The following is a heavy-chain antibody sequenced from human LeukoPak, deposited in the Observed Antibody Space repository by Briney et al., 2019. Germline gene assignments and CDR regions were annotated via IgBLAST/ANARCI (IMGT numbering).Heavy chain of an antibody. J-gene: IGHJ5*02. Sequence: ASVKVSCKASGYTFNGHYMHWVRQAPGQGLEWMGWINPNSGGTNYAQKFQGRVTMTRDTSISTAYMELSRLRSDDTAVYYCARDMRRSRARWENLGFDPWGQGTQVTVSS. V-gene: IGHV1-2*02. CDR2: INPNSGGT. CDR1: GYTFNGHY. D-gene: IGHD1-26*01. CDR3: ARDMRRSRARWENLGFDP.